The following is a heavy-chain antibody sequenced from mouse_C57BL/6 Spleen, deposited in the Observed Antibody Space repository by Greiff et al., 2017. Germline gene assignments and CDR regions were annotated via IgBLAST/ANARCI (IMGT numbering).Heavy chain of an antibody. J-gene: IGHJ4*01. CDR3: ARSEGSYRRNYAMDY. Sequence: VQLQQSGPELVKPGASVKMSCKASGYTFTDYNMHWVKQSHGKSLEWIGYINPNNGGTSYNQKFKGKATLTVNKSSSTAYMELRSLTSGDSAVYYCARSEGSYRRNYAMDYWGQGTSVTVSS. D-gene: IGHD1-1*02. V-gene: IGHV1-22*01. CDR2: INPNNGGT. CDR1: GYTFTDYN.